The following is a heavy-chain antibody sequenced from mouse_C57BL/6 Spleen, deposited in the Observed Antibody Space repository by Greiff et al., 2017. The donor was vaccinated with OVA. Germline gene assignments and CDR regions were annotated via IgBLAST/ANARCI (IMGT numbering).Heavy chain of an antibody. CDR1: GYSITSGYY. J-gene: IGHJ2*01. Sequence: DVHLVESGPGLVKPSQSLSLTCSVTGYSITSGYYWNWIRQFPGNKLEWMGYISYDGSNNYNPSLKNRISITRDTSKNQFFLKLNSVTTEDTATYYCAREATVVYFDYWGQGTTLTVSS. V-gene: IGHV3-6*01. CDR3: AREATVVYFDY. D-gene: IGHD1-1*01. CDR2: ISYDGSN.